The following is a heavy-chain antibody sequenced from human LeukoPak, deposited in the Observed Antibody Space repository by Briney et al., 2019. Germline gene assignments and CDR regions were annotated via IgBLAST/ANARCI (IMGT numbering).Heavy chain of an antibody. Sequence: HPGGSLRLSCAASGFTFSSYAMRWVRQAPGKGLEWVAVISYDGSNKYYADSVKGRFTISRDNSKNTLYLQMNSLRAEDTAVYYCAREARGDSGWYYFDYWGQGTLVTVSS. CDR1: GFTFSSYA. J-gene: IGHJ4*02. V-gene: IGHV3-30-3*01. CDR2: ISYDGSNK. D-gene: IGHD6-19*01. CDR3: AREARGDSGWYYFDY.